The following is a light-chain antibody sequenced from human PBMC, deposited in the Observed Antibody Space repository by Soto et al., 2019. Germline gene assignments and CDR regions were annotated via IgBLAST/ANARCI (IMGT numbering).Light chain of an antibody. CDR3: QQYYSTPLT. J-gene: IGKJ4*01. V-gene: IGKV4-1*01. CDR2: WAS. CDR1: QSVLYSSNNKNX. Sequence: DIVMTQSPDSLAVSLGERATINCKSSQSVLYSSNNKNXLAWYQQKPGQPPKLLIYWASTRESGVPDRFSGSGSGTDFTLTISSLQAEDVAVYYCQQYYSTPLTFGGGTKVDIK.